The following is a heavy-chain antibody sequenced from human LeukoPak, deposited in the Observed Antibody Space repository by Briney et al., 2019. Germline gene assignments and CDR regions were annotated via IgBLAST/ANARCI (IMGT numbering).Heavy chain of an antibody. J-gene: IGHJ6*02. D-gene: IGHD6-13*01. CDR2: IGTSGNSK. CDR1: GFTFTTYP. CDR3: AAGLYYYGMDM. Sequence: GGSLRLSCAASGFTFTTYPMTWVRRAPGRGLEWVSAIGTSGNSKYYAVSVRGRFTVSRDNFKNSLYLQMDRVRAEDTAVYYCAAGLYYYGMDMWGQGTTVTVSS. V-gene: IGHV3-23*01.